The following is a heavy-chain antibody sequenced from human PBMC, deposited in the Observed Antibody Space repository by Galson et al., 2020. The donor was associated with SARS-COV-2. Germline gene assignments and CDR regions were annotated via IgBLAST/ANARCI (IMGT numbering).Heavy chain of an antibody. J-gene: IGHJ6*03. D-gene: IGHD2-15*01. CDR1: GGSISSGGYS. CDR3: ARGSEVVAADFHSYYYMDV. V-gene: IGHV4-30-4*07. Sequence: SETLSLTCAVSGGSISSGGYSWTWIRQPPGKGLEWIGYIDYSGSTYFNPSLKSRVTISVDRSKNQFSLDLSSVTAADTAVYYCARGSEVVAADFHSYYYMDVWGKGTTVTISS. CDR2: IDYSGST.